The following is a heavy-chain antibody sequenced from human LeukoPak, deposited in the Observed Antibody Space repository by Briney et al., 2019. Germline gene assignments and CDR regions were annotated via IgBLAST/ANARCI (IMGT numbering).Heavy chain of an antibody. V-gene: IGHV3-23*01. CDR1: GFTFSSYA. Sequence: PGGSLRLSCSASGFTFSSYAMHWVRQAPGKGLEWVSAISGSGGSTYYADSVKGRFTISRDNSKNTLYLQMNSLRAEDTAVYYCAKDTGLRFLEWLNPFDYWGQGALVTVSS. CDR3: AKDTGLRFLEWLNPFDY. J-gene: IGHJ4*02. CDR2: ISGSGGST. D-gene: IGHD3-3*01.